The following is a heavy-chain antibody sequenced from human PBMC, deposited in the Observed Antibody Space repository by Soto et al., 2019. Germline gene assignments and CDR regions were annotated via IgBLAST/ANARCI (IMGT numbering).Heavy chain of an antibody. D-gene: IGHD3-3*01. J-gene: IGHJ5*02. CDR3: ARGQRFSDSFDP. V-gene: IGHV4-61*02. CDR2: IYSSGGT. Sequence: PSETLSLTCTVSGGSISSGGYYWTWIRQSAGKGLEWIGRIYSSGGTKYNPSLKSRVTMSLDTSKNQFSLRLSSVTAADTAVYYCARGQRFSDSFDPWGQGTLVTVSS. CDR1: GGSISSGGYY.